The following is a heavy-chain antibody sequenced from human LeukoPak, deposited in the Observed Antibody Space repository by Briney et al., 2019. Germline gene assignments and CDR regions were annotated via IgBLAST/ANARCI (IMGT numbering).Heavy chain of an antibody. CDR1: GGSISRYY. CDR3: ARHVGNSGSGSYLTYFDY. D-gene: IGHD3-10*01. J-gene: IGHJ4*02. V-gene: IGHV4-59*08. CDR2: IYYSGST. Sequence: SEPLSLTCTVSGGSISRYYWSWIRQPPGKGLEWIGHIYYSGSTHYNPSLKRRVPISVEPSKNQFSLKLSPVTASDTAVYYCARHVGNSGSGSYLTYFDYWGQGTLVTVSS.